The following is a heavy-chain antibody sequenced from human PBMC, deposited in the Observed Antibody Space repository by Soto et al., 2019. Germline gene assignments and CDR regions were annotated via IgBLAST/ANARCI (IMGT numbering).Heavy chain of an antibody. CDR1: GFTFSSYG. Sequence: QVQLVESGGGVVQPGRSLRLSCAASGFTFSSYGMHWVRQAPGKGLEWVAVISYDGSNKYYADSVKGRFTISRDNSKNTLYLQMNRLRAEDTAVYYCAKGGVQLWLRGDAFDIWGQGTMVTVSS. V-gene: IGHV3-30*18. CDR3: AKGGVQLWLRGDAFDI. D-gene: IGHD5-18*01. CDR2: ISYDGSNK. J-gene: IGHJ3*02.